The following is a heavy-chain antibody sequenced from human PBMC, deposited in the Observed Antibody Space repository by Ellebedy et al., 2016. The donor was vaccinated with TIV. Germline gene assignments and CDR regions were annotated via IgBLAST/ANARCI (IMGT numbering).Heavy chain of an antibody. V-gene: IGHV3-53*01. Sequence: PGGSLRLSCAASGITVSNDYMSWVRQAPGRGLQWVSVIYSGGSTYYADSVKGRFTISRDNSKNTLYLQMNSLRADDTAVYYCARGVWFDPWGQGTLVTVSS. J-gene: IGHJ5*02. CDR1: GITVSNDY. CDR2: IYSGGST. CDR3: ARGVWFDP.